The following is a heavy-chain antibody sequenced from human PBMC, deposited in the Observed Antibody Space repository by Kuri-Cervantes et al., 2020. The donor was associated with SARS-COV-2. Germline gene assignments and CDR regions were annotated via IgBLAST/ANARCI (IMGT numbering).Heavy chain of an antibody. V-gene: IGHV3-21*01. CDR1: GFTFSSYS. J-gene: IGHJ4*02. D-gene: IGHD3-22*01. CDR2: ISSSSSYI. CDR3: ASNLSGYPEYDY. Sequence: GESLKISCAASGFTFSSYSMNWVRQAPGKGLEWVSSISSSSSYIYYADSVKGRFTISRDNAKNTLYLQMNSLRAEDTAVYYCASNLSGYPEYDYWGQGTLVTVSS.